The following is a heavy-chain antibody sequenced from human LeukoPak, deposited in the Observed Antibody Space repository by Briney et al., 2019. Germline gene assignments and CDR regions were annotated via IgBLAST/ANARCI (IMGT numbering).Heavy chain of an antibody. J-gene: IGHJ4*02. CDR1: GGSIISSTYY. V-gene: IGHV4-39*01. CDR2: IFYSGST. CDR3: SRLYSGTRPPDY. D-gene: IGHD2-15*01. Sequence: PSETLSLTCTVSGGSIISSTYYWGWIRQPPGKGLEWIGSIFYSGSTYYNPSLKNRVTISVDTSKNQISLKVTSVTAADTAIYYCSRLYSGTRPPDYWGQGTLVTVSS.